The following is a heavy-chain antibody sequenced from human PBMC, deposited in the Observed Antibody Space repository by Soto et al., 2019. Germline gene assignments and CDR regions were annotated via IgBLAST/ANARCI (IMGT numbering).Heavy chain of an antibody. V-gene: IGHV3-66*01. J-gene: IGHJ4*02. CDR3: ARVEDYYDSSGYYYALRY. CDR2: IYSGGST. Sequence: VQLVESGGGVVQPGRSLRLSCAASGFTFSSNYMSWVRQAPGKGLEWVSVIYSGGSTYYADSVKGRFTISRDNSKNTLYLQMNSLRAEDTAVYYCARVEDYYDSSGYYYALRYWGQGTLVTVSS. D-gene: IGHD3-22*01. CDR1: GFTFSSNY.